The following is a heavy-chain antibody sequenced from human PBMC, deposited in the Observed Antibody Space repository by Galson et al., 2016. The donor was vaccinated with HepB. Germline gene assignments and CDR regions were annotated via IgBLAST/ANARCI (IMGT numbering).Heavy chain of an antibody. CDR1: GGTFNNYA. V-gene: IGHV1-69*13. CDR2: IIPILGAI. J-gene: IGHJ6*02. Sequence: SVKVSCKVSGGTFNNYAINWVRQAPGQGLEWMGAIIPILGAIDYSQKFQGRVTITADESTSTAYMELSSLRSGDTAVYYCAREGGLDSWSGPYYYYGMDVWGQGTTVTVSS. D-gene: IGHD3-3*01. CDR3: AREGGLDSWSGPYYYYGMDV.